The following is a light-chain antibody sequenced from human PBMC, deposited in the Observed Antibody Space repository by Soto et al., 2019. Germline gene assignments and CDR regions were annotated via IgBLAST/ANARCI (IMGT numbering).Light chain of an antibody. CDR1: QTISSY. Sequence: DIQMTQSPSSLSASVGDRATITCRASQTISSYLNWYQQKPGKAPKLLIYAASSLTSGVPSRFSGSGSGTDFTLTISSVQPEDFATYYCQQSNCIPYTFGQGTKLEIK. J-gene: IGKJ2*01. V-gene: IGKV1-39*01. CDR3: QQSNCIPYT. CDR2: AAS.